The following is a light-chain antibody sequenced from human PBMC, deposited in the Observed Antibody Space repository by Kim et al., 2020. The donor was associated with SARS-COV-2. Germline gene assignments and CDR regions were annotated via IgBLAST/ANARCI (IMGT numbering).Light chain of an antibody. Sequence: PGERATLSCSASQSVSSNYLAWYQQTPGQAPRLLVYGASTRPAGIPDRFTGSGSGTDFTLTINRLEPEDFAVYYCQQYGSSPYTFGQGTKLEIK. CDR2: GAS. V-gene: IGKV3-20*01. J-gene: IGKJ2*01. CDR3: QQYGSSPYT. CDR1: QSVSSNY.